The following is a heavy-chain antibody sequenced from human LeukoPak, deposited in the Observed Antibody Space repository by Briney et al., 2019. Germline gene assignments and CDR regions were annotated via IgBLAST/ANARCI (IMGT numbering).Heavy chain of an antibody. CDR3: ATTAYYGDYRGY. J-gene: IGHJ4*02. CDR1: GFTFSSYW. V-gene: IGHV3-74*01. CDR2: INSDGSST. Sequence: GGSLRLSCAASGFTFSSYWMHWVRQAPGKGLVWVSRINSDGSSTSYADSVKGRFTISRDNAKNTLYLQMNSLRAEDTAVYYCATTAYYGDYRGYWGQGTLVTVSS. D-gene: IGHD4-17*01.